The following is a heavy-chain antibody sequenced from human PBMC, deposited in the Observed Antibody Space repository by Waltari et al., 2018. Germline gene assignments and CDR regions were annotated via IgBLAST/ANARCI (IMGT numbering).Heavy chain of an antibody. D-gene: IGHD3-22*01. CDR1: GGSISSSSYY. V-gene: IGHV4-39*01. Sequence: QLQLQESGPGLVKPSETLSLTCTVSGGSISSSSYYWGWIRQPPGKGLEWIGSIYYSGSTYYNPSLKSRVTISVDTSKNQFSLKLSSVTVADTAVYYCASPHYYDSSGRDDYWGQGTLVTVSS. CDR2: IYYSGST. CDR3: ASPHYYDSSGRDDY. J-gene: IGHJ4*02.